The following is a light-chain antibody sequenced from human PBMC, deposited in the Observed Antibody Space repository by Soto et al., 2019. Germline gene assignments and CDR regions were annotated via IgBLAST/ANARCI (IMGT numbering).Light chain of an antibody. CDR2: WAS. Sequence: DIVMTQSPDSLAVSLGERATINCKSSQSVLYSSNNKNYLAWYQQKPGQPPKLLIYWASTRESGVPDRCSGSGSGRDFTLTISSLQAEGVAVYYCQQYYSTPGTFGGGTKVEIK. CDR1: QSVLYSSNNKNY. J-gene: IGKJ4*01. CDR3: QQYYSTPGT. V-gene: IGKV4-1*01.